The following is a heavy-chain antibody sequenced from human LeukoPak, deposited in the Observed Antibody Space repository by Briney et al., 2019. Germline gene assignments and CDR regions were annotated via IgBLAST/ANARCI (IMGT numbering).Heavy chain of an antibody. J-gene: IGHJ6*02. CDR1: GGTFSSYA. CDR3: TKDGEYGGNLGYYYGMDV. V-gene: IGHV1-69*05. D-gene: IGHD4-23*01. Sequence: EASVKVSCKASGGTFSSYAISWVRQAPGQGLEWMGGIIPIFGTANYAQKFQGRVTITTDESTSTAYMELSSLRSEDTALYYCTKDGEYGGNLGYYYGMDVWGQGTTVTVSS. CDR2: IIPIFGTA.